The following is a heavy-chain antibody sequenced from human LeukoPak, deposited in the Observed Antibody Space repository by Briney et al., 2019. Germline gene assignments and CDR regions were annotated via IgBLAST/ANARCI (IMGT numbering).Heavy chain of an antibody. CDR3: AKDSAFYYIDV. V-gene: IGHV3-30*02. CDR1: GFTFNNYG. CDR2: IRYNGNNQ. D-gene: IGHD3-10*01. Sequence: GGSLRLSCAASGFTFNNYGMHWVRQAPGRGLEWVAFIRYNGNNQYYADSVKGRFTISRDNSKNTLYLQMNSLKGDDTAVYYCAKDSAFYYIDVWGKGTTVIISS. J-gene: IGHJ6*03.